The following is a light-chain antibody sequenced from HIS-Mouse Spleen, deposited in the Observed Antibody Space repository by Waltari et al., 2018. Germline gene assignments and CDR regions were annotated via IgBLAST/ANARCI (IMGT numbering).Light chain of an antibody. Sequence: SYELTQPPSVSVSPGQTAMITCSGYALPQQYAYWYQQTTGQAPVLVIYKDSERPSGITERFSGSSSGTTVTLTISGVQAEDEADYYCQSADSSGSVVFGGGTKLTVL. V-gene: IGLV3-25*03. CDR1: ALPQQY. J-gene: IGLJ2*01. CDR2: KDS. CDR3: QSADSSGSVV.